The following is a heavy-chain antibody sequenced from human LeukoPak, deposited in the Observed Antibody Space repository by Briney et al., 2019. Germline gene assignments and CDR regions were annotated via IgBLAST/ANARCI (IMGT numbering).Heavy chain of an antibody. J-gene: IGHJ4*02. CDR3: ARLLVNTIFGVVIRFFDY. Sequence: GESLKISCKGSGYSFTSYWIGWMRQMPGKGLEWMGIIYPGDSDTRYSPSFQGQVTISADKSISTAYLQWSSLKASDTAMYYCARLLVNTIFGVVIRFFDYWGQGTLVTVSS. CDR2: IYPGDSDT. CDR1: GYSFTSYW. D-gene: IGHD3-3*01. V-gene: IGHV5-51*01.